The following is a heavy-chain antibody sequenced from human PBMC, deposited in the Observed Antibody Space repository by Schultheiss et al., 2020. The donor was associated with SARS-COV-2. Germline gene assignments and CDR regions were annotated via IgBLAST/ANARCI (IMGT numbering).Heavy chain of an antibody. Sequence: ASVKVSCKASGYTFTSYDINWVRQATGQGLEWMGWMNPNSGNTGHAQKFQGRVTMTRDTSTSTVYMELSSLRSEDTAVYYCARDSGSYPPYYFDYWGQGTLVTVSS. CDR2: MNPNSGNT. V-gene: IGHV1-8*01. D-gene: IGHD1-26*01. CDR1: GYTFTSYD. J-gene: IGHJ4*02. CDR3: ARDSGSYPPYYFDY.